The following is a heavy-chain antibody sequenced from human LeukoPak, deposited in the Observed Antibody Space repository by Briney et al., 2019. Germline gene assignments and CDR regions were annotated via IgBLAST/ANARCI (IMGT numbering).Heavy chain of an antibody. D-gene: IGHD3-3*01. CDR3: AKDKRDEILGVVRTTLDY. J-gene: IGHJ4*02. CDR2: ISSSGGTI. V-gene: IGHV3-11*01. Sequence: GGSLRLSCVVSGFTFSDYYMTWVCQAPGKGLEWLSSISSSGGTIYYADSVKGRFTISRDNAKKSLYLQMISLTADDTAVYFCAKDKRDEILGVVRTTLDYWGQGTRVTVSS. CDR1: GFTFSDYY.